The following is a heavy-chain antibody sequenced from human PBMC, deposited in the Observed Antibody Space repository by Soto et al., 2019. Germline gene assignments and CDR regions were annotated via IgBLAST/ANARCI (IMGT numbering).Heavy chain of an antibody. V-gene: IGHV1-18*01. CDR2: ISVYNGNT. CDR3: LFSIFGVVSPDT. D-gene: IGHD3-3*01. CDR1: GYTFSSYG. J-gene: IGHJ5*02. Sequence: QVQVVQSGAEVKKPGASVKVSCKASGYTFSSYGISWVRQAPGQGLEWMGWISVYNGNTNYAQKVQGRVTMTTETSTSTAYMKLRSLGSDDTAVYYCLFSIFGVVSPDTWGQGTLVTVSS.